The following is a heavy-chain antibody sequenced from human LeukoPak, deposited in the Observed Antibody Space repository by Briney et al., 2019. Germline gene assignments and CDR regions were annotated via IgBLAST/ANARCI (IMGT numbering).Heavy chain of an antibody. CDR1: GYSLRELS. CDR3: ATYSSAWYWAFDI. V-gene: IGHV1-3*01. J-gene: IGHJ3*02. D-gene: IGHD6-13*01. CDR2: INPDNGNT. Sequence: ASVRVSCKVSGYSLRELSMQWVRQAPGQRLEWMGWINPDNGNTKYSQRFQGRLTITSDTSASTAYIYLSSLRSEDTAVYYCATYSSAWYWAFDIWGQGTMVTVSS.